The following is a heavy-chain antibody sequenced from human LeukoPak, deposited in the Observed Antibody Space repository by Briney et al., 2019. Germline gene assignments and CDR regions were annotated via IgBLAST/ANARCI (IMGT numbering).Heavy chain of an antibody. V-gene: IGHV3-23*01. D-gene: IGHD3-10*01. CDR1: GFIFTSYA. CDR3: AKGTRPLWFGAPPT. CDR2: ISASGGGT. Sequence: PGGSLRLSCAASGFIFTSYAMSWVRQAPGKGPEWVSGISASGGGTYYGDSVKGRFTISRDNSKNTLYLQMNSLRAEHTAVYYCAKGTRPLWFGAPPTWGQGNLVTVSS. J-gene: IGHJ5*02.